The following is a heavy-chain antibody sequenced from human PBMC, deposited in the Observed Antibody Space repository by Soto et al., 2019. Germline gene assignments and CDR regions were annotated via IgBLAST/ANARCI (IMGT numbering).Heavy chain of an antibody. CDR3: ARRRTNDYTPLTEDWFDP. V-gene: IGHV4-59*01. J-gene: IGHJ5*02. Sequence: QVQLQESGPGLVKPSETLSLTCTVSGGSISSYYWSWIRQPPGKGLEWIGYIYYSGSTNYNPSLKSRVTISVDTSKNQFSLKLSSVTAADTAVYYCARRRTNDYTPLTEDWFDPWGQGTLVTVSS. CDR2: IYYSGST. D-gene: IGHD4-4*01. CDR1: GGSISSYY.